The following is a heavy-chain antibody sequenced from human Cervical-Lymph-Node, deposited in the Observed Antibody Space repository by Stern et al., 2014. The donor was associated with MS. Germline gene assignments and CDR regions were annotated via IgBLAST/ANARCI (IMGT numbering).Heavy chain of an antibody. CDR3: AREFNYDSSGYYFYY. CDR2: IVPIFGTA. CDR1: GGTFSTYA. D-gene: IGHD3-22*01. J-gene: IGHJ4*02. Sequence: MQLVESGAEVKKPGSSVKVSCKASGGTFSTYAITWVRQAPGQGLEWMGGIVPIFGTANYAQKFQGRVTITADESTSTAYMELSSLRSEDTAVYYCAREFNYDSSGYYFYYWGQGTLVTVSS. V-gene: IGHV1-69*01.